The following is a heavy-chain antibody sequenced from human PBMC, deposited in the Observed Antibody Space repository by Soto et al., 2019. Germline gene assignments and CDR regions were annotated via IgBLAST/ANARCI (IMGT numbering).Heavy chain of an antibody. Sequence: PGGSLRLSCEVSGFTFSGHYMDWVRQAPGKGLEWVGRSRNKAKSFSTAYAPSVKGRLTISRDDSKSSLYLQMNSLKTDDTAVYYCTRIAYNYGPGDYWGQGTLVTVSS. CDR1: GFTFSGHY. CDR3: TRIAYNYGPGDY. D-gene: IGHD2-21*01. CDR2: SRNKAKSFST. V-gene: IGHV3-72*01. J-gene: IGHJ4*02.